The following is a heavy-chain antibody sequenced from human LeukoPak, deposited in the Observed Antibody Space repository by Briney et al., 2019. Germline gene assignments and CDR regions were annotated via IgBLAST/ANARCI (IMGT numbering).Heavy chain of an antibody. CDR1: GFTFSSYS. V-gene: IGHV3-48*01. CDR2: ISSSSSTI. J-gene: IGHJ3*02. Sequence: PGGSLRLSCAASGFTFSSYSMNWVRQAPGKGLEWVSYISSSSSTIYYADSVKGRFTISRDNAKNSLYPQMNSLRAEDTAVYYCARVGRLVQDAFDIWGQGTMVTVSS. D-gene: IGHD6-19*01. CDR3: ARVGRLVQDAFDI.